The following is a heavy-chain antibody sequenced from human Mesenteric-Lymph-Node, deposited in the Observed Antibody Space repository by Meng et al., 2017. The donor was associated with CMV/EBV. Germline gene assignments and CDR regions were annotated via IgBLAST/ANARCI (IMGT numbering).Heavy chain of an antibody. CDR2: ISSSSSYI. V-gene: IGHV3-21*01. CDR1: GFTFSNYS. Sequence: GESLKISCAASGFTFSNYSMNWVRQAPGKGLEWVSSISSSSSYIYYADSVKGRFTISRDNAKNSLYLQMNSLRAEDTAVYYCARDLEYNWNDEDGGKADYYYGMDVWGQGTTVTVSS. CDR3: ARDLEYNWNDEDGGKADYYYGMDV. J-gene: IGHJ6*02. D-gene: IGHD1-1*01.